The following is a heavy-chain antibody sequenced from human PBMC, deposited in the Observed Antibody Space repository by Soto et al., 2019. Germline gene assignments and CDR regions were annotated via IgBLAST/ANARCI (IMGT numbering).Heavy chain of an antibody. D-gene: IGHD6-19*01. CDR2: ISAYNGNT. CDR1: GCTFTSYG. V-gene: IGHV1-18*04. Sequence: ASVKVSCKASGCTFTSYGISWVRQAPGQGLEWMGWISAYNGNTNYAQKLQGRVTMTTDTSTSTAYMELRSLRSDDTAVYYCARYIAVAGTVWFDPWGQGTLVTVSS. CDR3: ARYIAVAGTVWFDP. J-gene: IGHJ5*02.